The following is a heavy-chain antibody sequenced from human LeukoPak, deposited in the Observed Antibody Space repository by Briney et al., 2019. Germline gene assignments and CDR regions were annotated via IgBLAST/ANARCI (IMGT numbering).Heavy chain of an antibody. CDR3: AKDALLYSTSPFDY. V-gene: IGHV3-30*18. J-gene: IGHJ4*02. Sequence: PGGSLRLSCAASGFTFTTYGMHWVRQAPGKGPEWVAVISNDGTTQNHAESVKGRFTISRDNSRNTVYLQMNSLRTEDTALYYCAKDALLYSTSPFDYWGQGTLVTVSS. CDR1: GFTFTTYG. D-gene: IGHD2-2*01. CDR2: ISNDGTTQ.